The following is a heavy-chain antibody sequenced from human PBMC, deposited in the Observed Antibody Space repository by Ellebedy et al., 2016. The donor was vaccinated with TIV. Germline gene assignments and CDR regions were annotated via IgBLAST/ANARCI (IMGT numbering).Heavy chain of an antibody. J-gene: IGHJ4*02. D-gene: IGHD3-3*01. V-gene: IGHV3-7*01. CDR1: GFTFNDSW. CDR3: ARDFALVD. Sequence: GESLKISCAASGFTFNDSWISWARQAPGKGLEWVANIKKDGSEKYYVDSVKGRFSISRDNAKNSVSLQMNSLRADDTAVYYCARDFALVDWGQGTLVTVSS. CDR2: IKKDGSEK.